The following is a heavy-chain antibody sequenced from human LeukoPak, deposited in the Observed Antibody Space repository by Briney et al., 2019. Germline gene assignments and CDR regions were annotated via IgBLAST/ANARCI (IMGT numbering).Heavy chain of an antibody. J-gene: IGHJ5*02. CDR1: GYTFTSYA. Sequence: ASVKVSCKASGYTFTSYAMHWVRQAPGQRLEWMGWINAGNGSTKYSQKFQGRVTITRDTSASTAYMELSSLRSEDTAVYYCARDLYCTNGVCYGWFDPWGQGTLVTVSS. CDR3: ARDLYCTNGVCYGWFDP. V-gene: IGHV1-3*01. CDR2: INAGNGST. D-gene: IGHD2-8*01.